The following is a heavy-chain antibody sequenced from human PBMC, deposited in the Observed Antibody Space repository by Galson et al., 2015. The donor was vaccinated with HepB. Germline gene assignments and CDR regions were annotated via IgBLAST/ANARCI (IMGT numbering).Heavy chain of an antibody. CDR2: ISSSSSTI. V-gene: IGHV3-48*01. J-gene: IGHJ3*02. CDR3: ARVWGKVGAADAFDI. CDR1: GFTFSSYS. D-gene: IGHD1-26*01. Sequence: SLRLSCAASGFTFSSYSMNWVRQAPGKGLEWVSYISSSSSTIYYADSVKGRFTISRDNAKNSLYLQMNSLRAEDTAVYYCARVWGKVGAADAFDIWGQGTMVTVSS.